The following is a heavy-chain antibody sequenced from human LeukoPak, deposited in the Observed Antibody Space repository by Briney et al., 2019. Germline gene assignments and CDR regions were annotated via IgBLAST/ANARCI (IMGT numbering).Heavy chain of an antibody. J-gene: IGHJ4*02. CDR3: ARDYGYSYGYSFDY. CDR1: GGSVSIYY. CDR2: IYTSGST. Sequence: SETLSLTCAASGGSVSIYYGRWIRQPAGKGLEWIGRIYTSGSTNYNPSLKSRVTMSVDTSKNQFSLKLSSVTAADTAVYSCARDYGYSYGYSFDYWGQGTLVTVSS. D-gene: IGHD5-18*01. V-gene: IGHV4-4*07.